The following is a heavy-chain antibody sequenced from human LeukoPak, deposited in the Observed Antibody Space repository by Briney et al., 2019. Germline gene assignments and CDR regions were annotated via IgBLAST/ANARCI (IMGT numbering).Heavy chain of an antibody. Sequence: ETLSLTCAVYGGSFSGYHWSWIRQPAGKGLEWIGRIYTSGSTNYNPSLKSRVTMSVDTSKNQFSLKLSSVTAADTAVYYCAGSRSGYSPSFDPWGQPCLLTVSS. CDR3: AGSRSGYSPSFDP. D-gene: IGHD5-18*01. J-gene: IGHJ5*02. CDR1: GGSFSGYH. CDR2: IYTSGST. V-gene: IGHV4-59*10.